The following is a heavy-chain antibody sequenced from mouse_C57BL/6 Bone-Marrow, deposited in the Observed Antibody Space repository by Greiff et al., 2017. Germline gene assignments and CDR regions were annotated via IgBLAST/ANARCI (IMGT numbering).Heavy chain of an antibody. Sequence: QVQLQQPGAELVKPGASVKLSCKASGYTFTSYWMHWVKQRPGQGLEWIGMIHPNSGSTNYNEKFKSKDTLTVDKSSSTAYMQLSSLTSEDSAVYYCARWSTTVDYWGQGTTLTVSS. D-gene: IGHD1-1*01. J-gene: IGHJ2*01. V-gene: IGHV1-64*01. CDR3: ARWSTTVDY. CDR1: GYTFTSYW. CDR2: IHPNSGST.